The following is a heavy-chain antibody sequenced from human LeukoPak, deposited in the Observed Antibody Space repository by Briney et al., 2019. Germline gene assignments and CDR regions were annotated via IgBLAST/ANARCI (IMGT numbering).Heavy chain of an antibody. CDR3: ARVGRGARQGPNDY. J-gene: IGHJ4*02. CDR2: INTNTGNP. D-gene: IGHD1-26*01. Sequence: ASVKVSCKASGYTFTSHAMNWVRQAPGQGLEWMEWINTNTGNPTYAQGFTGRFVFSLDTSVSTAYLQISSLKAEDTAVYYCARVGRGARQGPNDYWGQGTLVTVSS. CDR1: GYTFTSHA. V-gene: IGHV7-4-1*02.